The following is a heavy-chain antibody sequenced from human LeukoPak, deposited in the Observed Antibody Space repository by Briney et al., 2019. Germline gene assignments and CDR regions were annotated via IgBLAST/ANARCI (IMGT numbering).Heavy chain of an antibody. CDR3: ARDAYCSSTSCYMGGGDY. V-gene: IGHV1-2*02. CDR2: INPNSGGT. CDR1: GYTFTSYY. Sequence: GASVKVSCKASGYTFTSYYMHWVRQAPGQGLEWMGWINPNSGGTNYAQKFQGRVTMTRDTSISTAYMELSRLRSDDTAVYYCARDAYCSSTSCYMGGGDYWGQGTLVTASS. D-gene: IGHD2-2*02. J-gene: IGHJ4*02.